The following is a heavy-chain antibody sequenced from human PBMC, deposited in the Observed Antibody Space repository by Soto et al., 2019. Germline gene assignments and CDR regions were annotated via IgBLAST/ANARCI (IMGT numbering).Heavy chain of an antibody. V-gene: IGHV1-46*01. CDR1: GYTFSSCY. J-gene: IGHJ4*02. CDR2: IKPSGGST. CDR3: ARDDRGYSGYDPFDN. D-gene: IGHD5-12*01. Sequence: QVQLVESGAEVKKPGSSVKACCKASGYTFSSCYMHCVLEAPVQGLDWMGIIKPSGGSTRYAQKGQCRVTMTSDTSTSKVYMKLRSVRSADTAVYSCARDDRGYSGYDPFDNWGQGTLVTVSS.